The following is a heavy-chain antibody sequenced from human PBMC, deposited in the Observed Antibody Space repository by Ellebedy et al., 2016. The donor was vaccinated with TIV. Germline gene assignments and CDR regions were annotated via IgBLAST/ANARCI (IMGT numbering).Heavy chain of an antibody. CDR2: ISFHGNDK. J-gene: IGHJ3*02. Sequence: GESLKISCAAPGFTFNSDSMHWVRQAPGKGLEWVAGISFHGNDKHYADSVKGRFTISRDNSENMLYLQMNSLRAEDTAVYYCAREGGAAGTVAFDIWGQGTMVTVSS. V-gene: IGHV3-30*01. CDR1: GFTFNSDS. D-gene: IGHD6-13*01. CDR3: AREGGAAGTVAFDI.